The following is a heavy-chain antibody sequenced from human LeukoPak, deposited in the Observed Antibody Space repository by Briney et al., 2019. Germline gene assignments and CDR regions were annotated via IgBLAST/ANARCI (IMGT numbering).Heavy chain of an antibody. CDR2: IKQEGSTK. CDR3: TRDTIGSLDY. CDR1: GFTFSHSW. V-gene: IGHV3-7*01. Sequence: GVPLSLSCAASGFTFSHSWMAWLREARGKGREWVANIKQEGSTKHYADSLKGRCTISRDNPKNSLFLQMNNLRADDTAIYYCTRDTIGSLDYWGQGILVTVAS. D-gene: IGHD1-26*01. J-gene: IGHJ4*02.